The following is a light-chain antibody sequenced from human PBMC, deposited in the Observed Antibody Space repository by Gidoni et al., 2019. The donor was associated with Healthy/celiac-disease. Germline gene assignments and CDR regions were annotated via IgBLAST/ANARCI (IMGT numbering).Light chain of an antibody. Sequence: EIVLTQSPATLSLSPGEIATLSCRASQSVSSYLAWYQQKPGQAPRLLIYDASNRATGIPARFSGSGSGTDFTLTISSLEPEDFAVYYCQQRSNWPPITFGQETRLEIK. CDR3: QQRSNWPPIT. CDR1: QSVSSY. CDR2: DAS. J-gene: IGKJ5*01. V-gene: IGKV3-11*01.